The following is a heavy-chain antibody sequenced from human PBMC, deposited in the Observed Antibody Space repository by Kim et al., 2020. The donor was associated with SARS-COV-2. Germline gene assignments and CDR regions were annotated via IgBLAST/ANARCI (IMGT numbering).Heavy chain of an antibody. CDR2: ISSSSSYT. CDR3: ARIPVGYDILTGYTVTGYFDL. V-gene: IGHV3-11*06. CDR1: GFTFSDYY. J-gene: IGHJ2*01. Sequence: GGSLRLSCAASGFTFSDYYMSWIRQAPGKGLEWVSYISSSSSYTNYADSVKGRFTISRDNAKNSLYLQMNSLRAEDTAVYYCARIPVGYDILTGYTVTGYFDLWRRGTLVTVSS. D-gene: IGHD3-9*01.